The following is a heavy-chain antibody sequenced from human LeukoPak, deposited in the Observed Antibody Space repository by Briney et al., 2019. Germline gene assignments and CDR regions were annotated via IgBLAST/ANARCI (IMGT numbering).Heavy chain of an antibody. Sequence: GGSLRLSCAASGFTFSSYSMNWVRQAPGQGLEWVSYISSSSSTIYYADSVKGRFTISRDNAKNSLYLQMNSLRAEDTAVYYCARSAARGFYYYYYMDVWGKGTTVTVSS. V-gene: IGHV3-48*01. CDR3: ARSAARGFYYYYYMDV. CDR2: ISSSSSTI. D-gene: IGHD2-2*01. CDR1: GFTFSSYS. J-gene: IGHJ6*03.